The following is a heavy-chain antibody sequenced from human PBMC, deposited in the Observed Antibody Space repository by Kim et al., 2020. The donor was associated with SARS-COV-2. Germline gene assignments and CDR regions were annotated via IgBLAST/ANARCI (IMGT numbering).Heavy chain of an antibody. J-gene: IGHJ4*02. D-gene: IGHD3-10*01. Sequence: SPALKSRITMSVDKTKNQFSLNLSSVTAADTAVYYCARGNHFGEFFDYWGRGSLVTVST. CDR3: ARGNHFGEFFDY. V-gene: IGHV4-4*02.